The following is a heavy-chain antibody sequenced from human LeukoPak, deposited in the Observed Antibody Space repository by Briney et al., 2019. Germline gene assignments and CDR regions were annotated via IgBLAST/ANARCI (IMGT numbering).Heavy chain of an antibody. CDR3: ARDYTGYFP. Sequence: GGSLRLSCAASGFTVSSNYMSWVRQAPGKGLEWVSVIYSDSSTSYADSVKGRFTISRDNSKNALHLQMNSLRAEDTAVYYCARDYTGYFPWGQGTLVIVSS. CDR2: IYSDSST. J-gene: IGHJ5*02. CDR1: GFTVSSNY. V-gene: IGHV3-53*01. D-gene: IGHD3-9*01.